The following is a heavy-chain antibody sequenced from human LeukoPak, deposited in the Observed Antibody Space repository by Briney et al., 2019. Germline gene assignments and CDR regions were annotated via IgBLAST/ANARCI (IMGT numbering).Heavy chain of an antibody. J-gene: IGHJ6*03. CDR3: ARDPSGPAYPGYYMDV. V-gene: IGHV1-46*01. CDR1: GYTFTSYY. CDR2: INPSGGST. Sequence: ASVKVSCKASGYTFTSYYMHWVRQAPGQGLEWMGIINPSGGSTSYAQKFQGRVTMTRDMSTSTVYMELSSLRSEDTAVHYCARDPSGPAYPGYYMDVWGKGTTVTVSS. D-gene: IGHD6-25*01.